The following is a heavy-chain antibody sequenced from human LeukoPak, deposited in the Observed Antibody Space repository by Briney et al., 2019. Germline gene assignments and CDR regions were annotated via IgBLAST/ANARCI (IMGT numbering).Heavy chain of an antibody. CDR3: AKLKVFGSGSWDY. CDR2: FSGSDENT. CDR1: GFTFSNSV. J-gene: IGHJ4*02. D-gene: IGHD3-10*01. Sequence: GGSLRLSCAASGFTFSNSVVSWVRRAPGKGLEWVSSFSGSDENTHHADSVKGRFTISRDNSKNTLYLQMNSLRVEDTATYYCAKLKVFGSGSWDYWGQGSLVTVSS. V-gene: IGHV3-23*01.